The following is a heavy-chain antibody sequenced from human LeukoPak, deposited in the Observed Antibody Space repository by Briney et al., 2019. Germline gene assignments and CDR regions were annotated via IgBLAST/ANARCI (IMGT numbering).Heavy chain of an antibody. J-gene: IGHJ4*02. CDR1: GFTLSSYA. V-gene: IGHV3-23*01. CDR2: ISVSGNT. D-gene: IGHD1-26*01. Sequence: PGGSLRLSCAASGFTLSSYAMSWVRQGPGKGLEWVSAISVSGNTYHADSVKGRFTISRDSSKNTLYLQMDSLRAEDTAVYYCARNLLGWELHYFDYWGQGTLVTVSS. CDR3: ARNLLGWELHYFDY.